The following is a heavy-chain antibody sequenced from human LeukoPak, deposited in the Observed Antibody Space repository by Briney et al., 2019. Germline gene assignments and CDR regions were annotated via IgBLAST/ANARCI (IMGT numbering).Heavy chain of an antibody. CDR3: ASQDHYYDTSGFRFDY. D-gene: IGHD3-22*01. CDR2: IIPFLNIT. CDR1: GGTFSNYA. Sequence: AASVKVSCKTSGGTFSNYAISWVRQAPGLGLEWMGRIIPFLNITNYAQRFRGRVTITADKSTRTAYMELSSLRSDDTAVFYCASQDHYYDTSGFRFDYRGQGTLVTVSS. V-gene: IGHV1-69*04. J-gene: IGHJ4*02.